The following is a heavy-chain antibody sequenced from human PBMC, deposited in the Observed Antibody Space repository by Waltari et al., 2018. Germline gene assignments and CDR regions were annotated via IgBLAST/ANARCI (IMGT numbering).Heavy chain of an antibody. CDR3: ATEGANSEFHY. D-gene: IGHD3-16*01. CDR2: INPNSGAT. CDR1: GYAFPGYF. J-gene: IGHJ4*02. Sequence: QVQLVQSGADVKKSGASVKVSCRTSGYAFPGYFIHWVRQAPGQGLEWVGRINPNSGATNYPQKFQDRVTISRDTSIRTVYMDLTRLTPDDTAIYYCATEGANSEFHYWGQGTLVNVSS. V-gene: IGHV1-2*06.